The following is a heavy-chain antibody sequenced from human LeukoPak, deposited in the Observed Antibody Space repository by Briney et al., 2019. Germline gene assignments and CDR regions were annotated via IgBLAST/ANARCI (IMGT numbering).Heavy chain of an antibody. CDR3: ASGVTTFAY. CDR2: INHSGST. Sequence: PSATLSLTCAVYGGSFSGYYWSWIRQPPGKGLEWIGEINHSGSTNYNPSLKSRVTISVDTSKNQFSLKLSSVTAADTAVYYCASGVTTFAYWGQGTLVTVSS. D-gene: IGHD4-17*01. V-gene: IGHV4-34*01. J-gene: IGHJ4*02. CDR1: GGSFSGYY.